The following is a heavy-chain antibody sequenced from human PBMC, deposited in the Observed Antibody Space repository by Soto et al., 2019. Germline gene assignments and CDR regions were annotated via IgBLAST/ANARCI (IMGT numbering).Heavy chain of an antibody. Sequence: PSETLSLTCAVYGGSFSGDDWTWIRQPPGTGLEWIGEINHSGSSNYNPSLKSRVTISVDTSKNQFSLKLSSVTAADTAVYYCARHFSVDYFDYWGQGALVTVSS. CDR1: GGSFSGDD. J-gene: IGHJ4*02. CDR3: ARHFSVDYFDY. CDR2: INHSGSS. V-gene: IGHV4-34*01.